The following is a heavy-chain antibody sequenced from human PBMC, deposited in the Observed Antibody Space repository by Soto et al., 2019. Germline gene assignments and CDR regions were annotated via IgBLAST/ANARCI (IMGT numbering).Heavy chain of an antibody. D-gene: IGHD5-18*01. V-gene: IGHV3-23*01. J-gene: IGHJ6*02. CDR2: ISGSGGST. CDR1: GFTFSGYG. Sequence: PGGSLRLSCVASGFTFSGYGMSWGRQAPGKGLEWVSGISGSGGSTYYADSVKGRFTISRDNSKNTLYLQMNSLRAEDTAVYYCAKDDGDTSPFYYYGMDVWGQGTTVTVSS. CDR3: AKDDGDTSPFYYYGMDV.